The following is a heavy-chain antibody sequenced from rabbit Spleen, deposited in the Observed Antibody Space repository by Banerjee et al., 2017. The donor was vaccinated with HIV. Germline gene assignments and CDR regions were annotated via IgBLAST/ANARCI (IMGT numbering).Heavy chain of an antibody. CDR2: IYPGSSATT. V-gene: IGHV1S45*01. J-gene: IGHJ6*01. Sequence: QEQLVESGGGLVQPEGSLTLTCTASRFSFSSDYWISWVRQAPGKGLEWIGCIYPGSSATTYYATWAKGRFTISKTSSTTVTLQMTSLTAADTATYFCARDTATSFSSYGMDLWGPGTLVTVS. D-gene: IGHD1-1*01. CDR1: RFSFSSDYW. CDR3: ARDTATSFSSYGMDL.